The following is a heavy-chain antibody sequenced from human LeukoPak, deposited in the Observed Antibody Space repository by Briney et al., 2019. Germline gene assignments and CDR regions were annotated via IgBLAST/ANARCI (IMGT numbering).Heavy chain of an antibody. Sequence: PSETLSLTCTVSGGSISSSSYYWGWIRQPPGKGLEWIGSIYYSGSTYYNPSLKSRVTISVDTSKNQFSLKLSSVTAADTAVYYCARRPYGSGSYYPPFDYWGQGTLVTVSS. D-gene: IGHD3-10*01. CDR3: ARRPYGSGSYYPPFDY. CDR1: GGSISSSSYY. V-gene: IGHV4-39*01. CDR2: IYYSGST. J-gene: IGHJ4*02.